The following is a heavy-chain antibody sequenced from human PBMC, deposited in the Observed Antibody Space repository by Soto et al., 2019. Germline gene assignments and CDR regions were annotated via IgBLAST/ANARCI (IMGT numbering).Heavy chain of an antibody. CDR1: GFTFGDYA. V-gene: IGHV3-49*04. Sequence: GGSLRLSCTASGFTFGDYAMSWVRQAPGKGLGWVGFIRSKAYGGTTEYAASVKGRFTISRDDSKSIAYLQMNSLKTEDTAVYYCTRVGVGIVVVSASDAFDIWGQGTMVTVSS. J-gene: IGHJ3*02. CDR3: TRVGVGIVVVSASDAFDI. D-gene: IGHD2-21*01. CDR2: IRSKAYGGTT.